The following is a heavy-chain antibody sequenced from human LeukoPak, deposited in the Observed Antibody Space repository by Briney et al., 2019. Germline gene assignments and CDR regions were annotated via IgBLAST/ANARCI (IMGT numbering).Heavy chain of an antibody. CDR1: GGSIRSYY. CDR3: ARDQGAFYSRSWLDY. V-gene: IGHV4-59*01. CDR2: ISYSGTT. D-gene: IGHD6-13*01. J-gene: IGHJ4*02. Sequence: PSETLSLTCTVSGGSIRSYYWSWIRQPPGKALEWIGYISYSGTTNYNPSLKSRVTISVDTSKNQFSLRLTSVTAADTAVYYCARDQGAFYSRSWLDYWGQGTLVTVSS.